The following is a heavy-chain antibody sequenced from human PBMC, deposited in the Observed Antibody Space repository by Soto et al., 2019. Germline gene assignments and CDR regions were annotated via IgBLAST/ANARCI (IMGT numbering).Heavy chain of an antibody. CDR2: IYYSGST. D-gene: IGHD1-7*01. CDR3: ARHISAGTNIAAIRSFDP. J-gene: IGHJ5*02. Sequence: QVQLQESGPGLVKPSETLSLTCTVSGGSINSYYWSWIRQPPGKGLEWIGYIYYSGSTNYNPSLKSRITISAATSTNQFSLKLSSVTAADTAVYYCARHISAGTNIAAIRSFDPWGQGTLVTVSS. V-gene: IGHV4-59*08. CDR1: GGSINSYY.